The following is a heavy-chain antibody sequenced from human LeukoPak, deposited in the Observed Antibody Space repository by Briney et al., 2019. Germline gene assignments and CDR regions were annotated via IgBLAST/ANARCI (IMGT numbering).Heavy chain of an antibody. D-gene: IGHD3-10*01. CDR3: ARGRASRGSGRPPLDY. Sequence: PSETLSLTCTVSGGSISSYYWSWIRQPPGKGLEWIGEINHSGSTNYNPSLKSRVTISVDTSKNQFSLKLSSVTAADTAVYYCARGRASRGSGRPPLDYWGQGTLVTVSS. CDR2: INHSGST. CDR1: GGSISSYY. V-gene: IGHV4-34*01. J-gene: IGHJ4*02.